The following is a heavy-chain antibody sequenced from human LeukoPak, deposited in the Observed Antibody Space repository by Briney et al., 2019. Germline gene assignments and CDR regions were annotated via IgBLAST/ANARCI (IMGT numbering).Heavy chain of an antibody. CDR1: GFTFSRYA. Sequence: GGSLRLSCAASGFTFSRYAMSWVRQAPGKGLEWVSSTGGSDGRTYYAKSVMGRFTISRDNSKNTLSLQMNSLRVEDTAVYFCADPPNADYWGQGTLVTVSS. D-gene: IGHD4/OR15-4a*01. CDR2: TGGSDGRT. CDR3: ADPPNADY. J-gene: IGHJ4*02. V-gene: IGHV3-23*01.